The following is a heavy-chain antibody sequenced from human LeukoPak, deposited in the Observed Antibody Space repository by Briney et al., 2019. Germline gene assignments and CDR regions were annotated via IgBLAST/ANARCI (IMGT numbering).Heavy chain of an antibody. CDR2: ISYDGSNK. CDR3: ARDQGSYYDSSGYYYFDY. CDR1: GFTFSSYA. J-gene: IGHJ4*02. D-gene: IGHD3-22*01. V-gene: IGHV3-30*04. Sequence: PGGSLRLSCAASGFTFSSYAMHWVRQAPGKGLEWVAVISYDGSNKYYADSVKGRFTISRDNSKNTLYLQMNSLRAEDTAVYYCARDQGSYYDSSGYYYFDYWGREPWSPSPQ.